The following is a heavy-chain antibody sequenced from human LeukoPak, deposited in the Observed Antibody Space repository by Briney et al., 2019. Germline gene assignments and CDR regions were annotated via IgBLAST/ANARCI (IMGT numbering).Heavy chain of an antibody. CDR2: INPSGGST. CDR1: GYTFTSYY. V-gene: IGHV1-46*01. CDR3: AIPPGPVAGTRGRGSLLKT. J-gene: IGHJ5*02. D-gene: IGHD6-19*01. Sequence: ASVKVSCKASGYTFTSYYMHWERQAPGQGLEWMGIINPSGGSTSYAQKFQGRVTMTRDTSTSTVYMELSSLRSEDTAVYYCAIPPGPVAGTRGRGSLLKTWGQGTLVTVSS.